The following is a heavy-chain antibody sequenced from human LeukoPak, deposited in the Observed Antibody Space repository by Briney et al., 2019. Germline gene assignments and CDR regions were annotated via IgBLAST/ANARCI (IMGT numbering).Heavy chain of an antibody. V-gene: IGHV3-7*01. Sequence: GGSLRLSCAASGFTFSSYWMSWVRQAPGKGLEWVANIKQDGSEKYCVDSVEGRFTISRDNAKNSLYLQMNSLRAEDTAVYYCARDAGDCSSTSCYIPLFDYWGQGTLVTVSS. CDR1: GFTFSSYW. D-gene: IGHD2-2*02. J-gene: IGHJ4*02. CDR3: ARDAGDCSSTSCYIPLFDY. CDR2: IKQDGSEK.